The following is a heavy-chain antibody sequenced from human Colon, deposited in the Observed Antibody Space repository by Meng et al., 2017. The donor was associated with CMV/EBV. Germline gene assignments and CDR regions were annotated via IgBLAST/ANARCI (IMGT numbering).Heavy chain of an antibody. Sequence: ASVKVSCKASAYTFTDYYIHWVRQAPGQGLEWMGWINPNSGGTNYAQKFEGRVTMTRDTSISTAYMEMRRLTSDDTAVYYCARDWLGFKVWFGPWAQGTLVTVSS. CDR2: INPNSGGT. CDR1: AYTFTDYY. V-gene: IGHV1-2*02. D-gene: IGHD3-3*01. CDR3: ARDWLGFKVWFGP. J-gene: IGHJ5*02.